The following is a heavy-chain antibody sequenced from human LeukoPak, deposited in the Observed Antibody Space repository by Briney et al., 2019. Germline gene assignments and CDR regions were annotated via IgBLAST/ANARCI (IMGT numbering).Heavy chain of an antibody. Sequence: SVKVSCKASGGTFSSYASSWVRQAPGQGLEWMGGIIPIFGTANYAQKFQGRVTITADESTSTDYMELSSLRSEDTAVYYCARLGAWFRGDYWGQGTLVTVSS. CDR3: ARLGAWFRGDY. J-gene: IGHJ4*02. D-gene: IGHD3-16*01. V-gene: IGHV1-69*01. CDR2: IIPIFGTA. CDR1: GGTFSSYA.